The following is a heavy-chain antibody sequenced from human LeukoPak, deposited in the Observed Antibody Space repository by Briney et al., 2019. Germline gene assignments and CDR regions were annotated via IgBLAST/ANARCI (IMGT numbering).Heavy chain of an antibody. J-gene: IGHJ4*02. Sequence: ASVKVSCKASGYTFTGYYMHWVRQAPGQGLKWMGWINPNSGGTNYAQKFQGRVTMTRDTSISTACMELSRLRSDDTAVYYCARAVDSSGWFDYWGQGTLVTVSS. D-gene: IGHD6-19*01. CDR2: INPNSGGT. V-gene: IGHV1-2*02. CDR1: GYTFTGYY. CDR3: ARAVDSSGWFDY.